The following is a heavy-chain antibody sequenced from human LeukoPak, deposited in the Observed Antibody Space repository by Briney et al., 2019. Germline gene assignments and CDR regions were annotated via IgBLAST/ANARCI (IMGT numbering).Heavy chain of an antibody. D-gene: IGHD6-19*01. J-gene: IGHJ4*02. V-gene: IGHV4-39*01. CDR3: ARQDYSSGWAVDY. CDR1: VGSMSSGSYY. Sequence: SETLSLTCPVSVGSMSSGSYYWGWIRQPPGKGLDWIRSIYYSGSTYYNPSLKSRVTISVDTSKNQFSLKLSSVTAADTAVYYCARQDYSSGWAVDYWGQGTLVTVSS. CDR2: IYYSGST.